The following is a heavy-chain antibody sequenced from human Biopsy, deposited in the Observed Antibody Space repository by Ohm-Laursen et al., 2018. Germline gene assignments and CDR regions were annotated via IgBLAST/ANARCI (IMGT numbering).Heavy chain of an antibody. D-gene: IGHD2/OR15-2a*01. J-gene: IGHJ6*02. Sequence: SETLSLTWAVSGYSISTGYYWGWIRQPPGKGLEWIGSIFHTGTTYYNPSLKSRVTISVDTSKNQFSLRLNSVTAADTAVYYCARATNSTGWPYYYFYGMDVWGQGTTVTVSS. V-gene: IGHV4-38-2*01. CDR2: IFHTGTT. CDR3: ARATNSTGWPYYYFYGMDV. CDR1: GYSISTGYY.